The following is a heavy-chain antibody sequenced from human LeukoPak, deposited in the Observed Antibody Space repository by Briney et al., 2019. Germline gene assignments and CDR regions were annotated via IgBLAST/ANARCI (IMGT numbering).Heavy chain of an antibody. Sequence: PGGSLRLSCAASGFTVSNSYMSWVRQAPGKGLEWVSVIYSGGSTYYADSVMGRFTISRGNSKNTLYLQMNSLRAEDTAMYYCARRGNSGYSLDYWGQGTLVTVSS. CDR1: GFTVSNSY. CDR3: ARRGNSGYSLDY. V-gene: IGHV3-53*01. D-gene: IGHD3-22*01. CDR2: IYSGGST. J-gene: IGHJ4*02.